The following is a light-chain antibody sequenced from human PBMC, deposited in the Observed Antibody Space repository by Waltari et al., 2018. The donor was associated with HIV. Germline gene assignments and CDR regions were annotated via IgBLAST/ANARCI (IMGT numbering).Light chain of an antibody. Sequence: QSVLTQPPSVSGAPGQSVTIYCAGSSSNIGEHYDVHWYQQVTGTAPKLLIFGDRNRPSGVPVRFSGSTSCTSASLAITGLQAAVEADYSCQSYDTNLSGSVFGGGTIVTVL. CDR1: SSNIGEHYD. J-gene: IGLJ3*02. CDR3: QSYDTNLSGSV. V-gene: IGLV1-40*01. CDR2: GDR.